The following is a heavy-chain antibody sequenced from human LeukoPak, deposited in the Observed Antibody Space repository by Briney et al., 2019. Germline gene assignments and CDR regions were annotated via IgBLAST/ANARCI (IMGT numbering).Heavy chain of an antibody. D-gene: IGHD3-22*01. CDR3: ARVGDNYYDSSGSHYYYYGMDV. V-gene: IGHV3-48*04. J-gene: IGHJ6*02. CDR1: GFTFSSYG. Sequence: PGRSLRLSCAASGFTFSSYGMHWVRQAPGKGLEWVSYISSSGSTIYYADSVKGRFTISRDNAKNSLYLQMNSLRAEDTAVYYCARVGDNYYDSSGSHYYYYGMDVWGQGTTVTVSS. CDR2: ISSSGSTI.